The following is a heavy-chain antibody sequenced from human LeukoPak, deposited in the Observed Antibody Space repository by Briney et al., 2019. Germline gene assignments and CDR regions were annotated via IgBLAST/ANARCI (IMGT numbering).Heavy chain of an antibody. D-gene: IGHD3-10*01. CDR3: ARVSWVHWFDP. J-gene: IGHJ5*02. CDR2: IYHSGNT. CDR1: DYSISSGYY. Sequence: SETLSLTCTVSDYSISSGYYWGWIRQPPGKGLEWIGSIYHSGNTYYNPSLKSRVTISVDTSKNQFSLKLSSVTAADTAVYYCARVSWVHWFDPWGQGTLVTVSS. V-gene: IGHV4-38-2*02.